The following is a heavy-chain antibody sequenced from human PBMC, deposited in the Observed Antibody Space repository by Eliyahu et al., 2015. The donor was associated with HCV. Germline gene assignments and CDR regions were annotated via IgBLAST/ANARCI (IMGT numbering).Heavy chain of an antibody. CDR3: ARTLGSGNYYPLDT. Sequence: QVTLQESGPVLVKPTETLTLTCTISGFSLTDWRMGVSWIRQSPGKALEWLAQLFLFHLTSYTSSLTTRLSISKDISTSQVVLSLTNMTPLDSATYFCARTLGSGNYYPLDTWGQGIRVSVSS. CDR2: LFLFHLT. CDR1: GFSLTDWRMG. V-gene: IGHV2-26*03. J-gene: IGHJ5*02. D-gene: IGHD3-10*01.